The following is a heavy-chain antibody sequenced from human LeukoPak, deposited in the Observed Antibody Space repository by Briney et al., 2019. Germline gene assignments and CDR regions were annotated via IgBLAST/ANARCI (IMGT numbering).Heavy chain of an antibody. J-gene: IGHJ6*02. CDR2: ISGSIGII. D-gene: IGHD3-22*01. CDR3: ARALPISMIVVVYPGGMDV. CDR1: GFTFNTYT. Sequence: GGSLRLSCAASGFTFNTYTMNWVRQAPGKGLEWVSYISGSIGIIDYADSVRGRFTISRDNAKNSLYLQMNSLRAEDTAVYFCARALPISMIVVVYPGGMDVWGQGTTVTVSS. V-gene: IGHV3-48*01.